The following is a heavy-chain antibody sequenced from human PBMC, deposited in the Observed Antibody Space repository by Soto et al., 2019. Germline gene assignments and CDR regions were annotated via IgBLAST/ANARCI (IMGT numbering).Heavy chain of an antibody. J-gene: IGHJ6*02. Sequence: GASVKVSCKAXCYTFTSYGISLVRHYPGQGLEWMGWISAYNGNTKNAQKLQGRVTMTTDTSTSTAYMELRSLRSDDTAVYYCATSKGYFGYGMDVWGQGTTVTVSS. V-gene: IGHV1-18*01. CDR2: ISAYNGNT. D-gene: IGHD3-22*01. CDR1: CYTFTSYG. CDR3: ATSKGYFGYGMDV.